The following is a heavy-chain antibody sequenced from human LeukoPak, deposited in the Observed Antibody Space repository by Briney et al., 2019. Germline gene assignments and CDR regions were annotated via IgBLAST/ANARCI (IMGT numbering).Heavy chain of an antibody. V-gene: IGHV1-24*01. J-gene: IGHJ4*02. CDR1: GYTLTELY. D-gene: IGHD3-3*01. Sequence: GASVKVSCKVSGYTLTELYLHWVRQAPGKGLEWMGGFDPEDGKTIYAQKFQGRVTMTEDTSTDTAYMELSSLRSEDTAMYYCATEASYYDFWSGPMRWGQGTLITVSS. CDR2: FDPEDGKT. CDR3: ATEASYYDFWSGPMR.